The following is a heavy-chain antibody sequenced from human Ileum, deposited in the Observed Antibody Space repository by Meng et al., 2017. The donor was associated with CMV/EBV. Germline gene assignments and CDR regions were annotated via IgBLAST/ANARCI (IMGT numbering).Heavy chain of an antibody. J-gene: IGHJ6*02. Sequence: GESLKISCQGSGYSFTSFWIGWVRQMPGKGLEWMGITYPADSNTRYSPSFQGQVTISADESINTAYLQWSSLKASDTAMYYCATPISSGPSYYGMDVWGQGTTVTVS. CDR1: GYSFTSFW. CDR2: TYPADSNT. D-gene: IGHD6-19*01. CDR3: ATPISSGPSYYGMDV. V-gene: IGHV5-51*01.